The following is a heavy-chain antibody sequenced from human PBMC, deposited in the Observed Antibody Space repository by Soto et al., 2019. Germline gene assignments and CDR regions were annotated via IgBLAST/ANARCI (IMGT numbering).Heavy chain of an antibody. CDR2: ISWNSGSI. D-gene: IGHD1-1*01. J-gene: IGHJ5*02. Sequence: GGSLRLSCAASGFTFDDYAMHWVRQAPGKGLEWVSGISWNSGSIGYADSVKGRFTISRDNAKNSLYLQMNSLRAEDTALYYCARYESGTGERGFDPWGQGTPVTVSS. V-gene: IGHV3-9*01. CDR1: GFTFDDYA. CDR3: ARYESGTGERGFDP.